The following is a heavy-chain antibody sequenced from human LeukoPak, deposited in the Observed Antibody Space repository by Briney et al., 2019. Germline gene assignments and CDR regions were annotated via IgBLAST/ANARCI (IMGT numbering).Heavy chain of an antibody. CDR2: ISAYNGDT. CDR1: GYTFNKYG. CDR3: ARVRIGQQLDKYYYYAMDV. J-gene: IGHJ6*02. Sequence: ASVKVSCKASGYTFNKYGISWVRQAPGQGLEWMGWISAYNGDTHYAQKFQGRVTMTTDTSTSTAYMELRSLRSDDTAVYYCARVRIGQQLDKYYYYAMDVWGQGTTVTVSS. V-gene: IGHV1-18*01. D-gene: IGHD6-13*01.